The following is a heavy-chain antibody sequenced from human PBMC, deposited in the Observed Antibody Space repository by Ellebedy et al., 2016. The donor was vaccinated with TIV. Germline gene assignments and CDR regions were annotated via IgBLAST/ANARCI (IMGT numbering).Heavy chain of an antibody. CDR1: GGSISTYY. J-gene: IGHJ3*02. CDR3: ARDQFGLGSDAFDI. D-gene: IGHD3/OR15-3a*01. CDR2: THYSGSA. Sequence: SETLSLXCTVSGGSISTYYWSWIRQPPEKRLEWIGYTHYSGSANYNPSLKSRVTISVDTSKKQFSLNLTSVTAADTAVYFCARDQFGLGSDAFDIWGQGTVVTVSS. V-gene: IGHV4-59*01.